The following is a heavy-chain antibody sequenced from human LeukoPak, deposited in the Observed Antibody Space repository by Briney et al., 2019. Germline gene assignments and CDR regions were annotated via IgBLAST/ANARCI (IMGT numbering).Heavy chain of an antibody. J-gene: IGHJ1*01. CDR2: IRSKSDGGTA. D-gene: IGHD6-19*01. V-gene: IGHV3-15*01. CDR3: AREKAVAGTAKYFQH. CDR1: GFTFSNAW. Sequence: GGSLRLSCAASGFTFSNAWMSWVRQAPGKGLDWVGRIRSKSDGGTADYAAPVKGRFTISRDDSKNMVYLQMNSLKREDTALYYCAREKAVAGTAKYFQHWGQGTLVIVSS.